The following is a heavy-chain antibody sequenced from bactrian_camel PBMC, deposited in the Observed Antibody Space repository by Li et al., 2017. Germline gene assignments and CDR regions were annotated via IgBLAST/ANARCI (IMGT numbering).Heavy chain of an antibody. Sequence: HVQLVESGGGLVQPGGSLRLSCAASGFVFSAYYMNWVRHTPGKGLEWVSAISPSGDITNYADSVKGQFTISRDNAKNTVYLQMNSLKPEDTAVYYCVTGRTWVAYARADFTYWGQGTQVTVS. CDR2: ISPSGDIT. V-gene: IGHV3S26*01. CDR1: GFVFSAYY. J-gene: IGHJ6*01. CDR3: VTGRTWVAYARADFTY. D-gene: IGHD1*01.